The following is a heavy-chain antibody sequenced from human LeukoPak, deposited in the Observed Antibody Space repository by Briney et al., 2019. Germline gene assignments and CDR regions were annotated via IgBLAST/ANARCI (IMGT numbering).Heavy chain of an antibody. D-gene: IGHD3-10*01. J-gene: IGHJ4*02. CDR3: ARMEYYYGSGSPY. CDR1: GGSISSGDYY. Sequence: SETLSLTCTVSGGSISSGDYYWSWIRQPPGKGLEWIGEINHSGSTNYNPSLKSRVTISVDTSKNQFSLKLSSVTAADTAVYYCARMEYYYGSGSPYWGQGTLVTVSS. V-gene: IGHV4-39*07. CDR2: INHSGST.